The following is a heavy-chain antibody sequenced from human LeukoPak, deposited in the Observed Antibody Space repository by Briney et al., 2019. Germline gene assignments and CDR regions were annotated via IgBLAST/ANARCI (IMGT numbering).Heavy chain of an antibody. V-gene: IGHV3-48*01. J-gene: IGHJ4*02. CDR3: ARDEDLGVVAAT. CDR2: ISSSSSTI. Sequence: GGSLRLSCAASGFTFGSYSMNWVRQAPGKGLEWVSYISSSSSTIYYADSVKGRFTISRDNAKNSLYLQMNSLRAEDTAVYYCARDEDLGVVAATWGQGTLVTVSS. CDR1: GFTFGSYS. D-gene: IGHD2-15*01.